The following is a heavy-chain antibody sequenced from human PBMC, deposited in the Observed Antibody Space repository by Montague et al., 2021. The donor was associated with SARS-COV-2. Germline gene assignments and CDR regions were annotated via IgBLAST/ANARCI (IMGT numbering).Heavy chain of an antibody. V-gene: IGHV4-39*02. D-gene: IGHD2-15*01. CDR3: ARRAQCQLSCFFDL. CDR1: FGSISSGTYH. J-gene: IGHJ2*01. CDR2: INYSGKT. Sequence: SETLSLTCTVSFGSISSGTYHWGWVRQPPGKGLEWIGSINYSGKTYYNPSLKSRVTISVDTSKNHFSLKVTSVTAADTAVHYCARRAQCQLSCFFDLWGRGTLVPVS.